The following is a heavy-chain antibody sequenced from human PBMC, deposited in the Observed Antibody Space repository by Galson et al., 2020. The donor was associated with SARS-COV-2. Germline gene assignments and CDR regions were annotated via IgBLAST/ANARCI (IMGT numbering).Heavy chain of an antibody. Sequence: SETLSLTCTVSGGSISSSSYYWGWIRQPPGKGLEWIGSIYYSGSTYYNPSLKSRVTISVDTSKNQFSLKLISVTAADTAVYYCARHKTYYDDSSGYYEGNWFYRWGQGSLVTVAS. CDR1: GGSISSSSYY. J-gene: IGHJ5*02. CDR2: IYYSGST. CDR3: ARHKTYYDDSSGYYEGNWFYR. D-gene: IGHD3-22*01. V-gene: IGHV4-39*01.